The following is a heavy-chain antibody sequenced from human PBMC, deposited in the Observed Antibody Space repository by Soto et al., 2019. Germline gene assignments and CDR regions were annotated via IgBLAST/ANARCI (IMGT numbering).Heavy chain of an antibody. CDR3: AKGIMSTIGHFDS. CDR1: GFTFSSYA. Sequence: GGSMRLACAVSGFTFSSYAMGWVRQAPGKGLEWVSSISGIGHSTYYADSVKGRFTISRDSSKNTMHLQMNSLRAEDTAVYYCAKGIMSTIGHFDSWGQGNLVTVSS. V-gene: IGHV3-23*01. J-gene: IGHJ4*02. D-gene: IGHD1-1*01. CDR2: ISGIGHST.